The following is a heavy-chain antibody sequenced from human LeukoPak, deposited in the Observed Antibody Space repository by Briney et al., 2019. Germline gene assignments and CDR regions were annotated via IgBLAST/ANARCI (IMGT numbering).Heavy chain of an antibody. V-gene: IGHV1-24*01. CDR3: ATAQYDSDSLYYFDY. J-gene: IGHJ4*02. D-gene: IGHD3-16*01. Sequence: ASVKVSCKVSGYTLTELSMHWVRQAPGKGLEWMGGFDPEDGETIYAQKFQGRVTMTEDTSTDTAYMELSSLRSEDTAVYYCATAQYDSDSLYYFDYWGQGTLVTVSS. CDR2: FDPEDGET. CDR1: GYTLTELS.